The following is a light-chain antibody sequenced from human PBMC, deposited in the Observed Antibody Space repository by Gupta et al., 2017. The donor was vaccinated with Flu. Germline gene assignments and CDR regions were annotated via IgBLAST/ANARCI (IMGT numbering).Light chain of an antibody. CDR3: TSLDGSPSVWV. CDR1: SNIVGKKS. J-gene: IGLJ3*02. CDR2: RDN. Sequence: IPTSRANSNIVGKKSVAWQQQHPGHPPKLLSDRDNNRPSGVTERFSASRSGNTASLTITGLQTEDEADYYCTSLDGSPSVWVFGGGTTLTVL. V-gene: IGLV10-54*02.